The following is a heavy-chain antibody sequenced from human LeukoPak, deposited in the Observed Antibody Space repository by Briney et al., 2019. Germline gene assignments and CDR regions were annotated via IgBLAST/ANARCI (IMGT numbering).Heavy chain of an antibody. J-gene: IGHJ5*02. CDR1: GGSISGYS. Sequence: KPSETLSLTCTVSGGSISGYSWTWIRQPPGQGLEWIGYFHNSGTTSYNPSLTGRVIISVDTAMDQISLKLNSVTAADTAVYYCARGHLGLSPWGQGTLVTVSS. CDR2: FHNSGTT. V-gene: IGHV4-59*01. D-gene: IGHD3-10*01. CDR3: ARGHLGLSP.